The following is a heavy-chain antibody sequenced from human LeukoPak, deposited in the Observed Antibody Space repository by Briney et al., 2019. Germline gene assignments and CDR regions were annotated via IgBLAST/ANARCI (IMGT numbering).Heavy chain of an antibody. V-gene: IGHV3-30-3*01. CDR3: AADSSGYYRLFDY. J-gene: IGHJ4*02. CDR1: GFTFSSYA. CDR2: ISYDGSNK. Sequence: PGGSLRLSCAASGFTFSSYAMHWVRQAPGKGLEWVAVISYDGSNKYYADSVKGRFTISRDNSKNTLYLQMNSLRAEDTAVYYCAADSSGYYRLFDYWGQGTLVTVSS. D-gene: IGHD3-22*01.